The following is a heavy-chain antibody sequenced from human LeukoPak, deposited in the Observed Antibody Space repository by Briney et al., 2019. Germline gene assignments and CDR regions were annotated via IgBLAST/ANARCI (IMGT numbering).Heavy chain of an antibody. Sequence: EASVKVSCKASGYTFTSYGISWVRQAPGQGLEWMGWISAYNGNTNYAQKLQGRVTMTTDTSTSTAYMELRSLRSDDTAVYYCARDPDIVVVPAATNWFDPWGQGTLVTVSS. CDR1: GYTFTSYG. CDR2: ISAYNGNT. CDR3: ARDPDIVVVPAATNWFDP. J-gene: IGHJ5*02. D-gene: IGHD2-2*01. V-gene: IGHV1-18*01.